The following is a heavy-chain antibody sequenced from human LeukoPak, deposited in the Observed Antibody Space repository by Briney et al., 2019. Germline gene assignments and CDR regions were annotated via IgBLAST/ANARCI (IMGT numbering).Heavy chain of an antibody. Sequence: GGSLRLSCAASGFSVSNDRMSWVRQPPGKGLEWVSTVYGNGNTAYTDSVKGRFTISRDNSKNTLLLQMNSLRAEDTAVYFCVRERLGAIVENWGQGVLVIVSS. J-gene: IGHJ4*02. CDR3: VRERLGAIVEN. CDR1: GFSVSNDR. D-gene: IGHD3-16*02. V-gene: IGHV3-53*01. CDR2: VYGNGNT.